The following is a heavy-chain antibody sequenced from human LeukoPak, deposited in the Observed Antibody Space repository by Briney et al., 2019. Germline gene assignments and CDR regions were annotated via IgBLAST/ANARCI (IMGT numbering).Heavy chain of an antibody. CDR2: IYTSGST. Sequence: SETLSLTCTVSGGSISSYYWSWIWQPAGKGLEWIGRIYTSGSTNYNPSLKSRVTMSVDTSKNQFSLKLSSVTAADTAVYYCARGGRLLWFGEFHYYYYYMDVWGKGTTVTVSS. J-gene: IGHJ6*03. CDR1: GGSISSYY. CDR3: ARGGRLLWFGEFHYYYYYMDV. D-gene: IGHD3-10*01. V-gene: IGHV4-4*07.